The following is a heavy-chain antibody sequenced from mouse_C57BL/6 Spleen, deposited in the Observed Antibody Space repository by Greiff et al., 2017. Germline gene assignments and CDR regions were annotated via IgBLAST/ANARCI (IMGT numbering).Heavy chain of an antibody. CDR3: ARDYYGRFDY. CDR1: GYSFSSSW. CDR2: IYPGDGDT. J-gene: IGHJ2*01. Sequence: QVQLQQSGPELVKPGASVKISCKASGYSFSSSWMNWVNQRPGKGLEWIGRIYPGDGDTNYNGKFKGKATLTADKSSSTAYMQLSSLTSEYSAVYFCARDYYGRFDYWGQGTTLTVSS. D-gene: IGHD1-1*01. V-gene: IGHV1-82*01.